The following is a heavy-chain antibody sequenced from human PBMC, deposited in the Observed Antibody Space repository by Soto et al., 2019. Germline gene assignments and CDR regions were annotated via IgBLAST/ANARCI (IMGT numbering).Heavy chain of an antibody. D-gene: IGHD6-19*01. CDR3: SSAPGYSSEKVGC. CDR1: WCTFRRYS. Sequence: PGESLKIPCAASWCTFRRYSMNRVLQAPGKGLEWGLSISSSRSYIYYAESVQGRFTISRDNAKKSPYLPKDSLRDEDTAVYYCSSAPGYSSEKVGCWGQGTHGTLPS. CDR2: ISSSRSYI. J-gene: IGHJ4*01. V-gene: IGHV3-21*03.